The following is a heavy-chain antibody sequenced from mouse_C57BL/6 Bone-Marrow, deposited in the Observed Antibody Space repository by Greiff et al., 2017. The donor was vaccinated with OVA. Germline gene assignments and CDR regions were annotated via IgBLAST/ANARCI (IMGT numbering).Heavy chain of an antibody. J-gene: IGHJ3*01. CDR2: IYPRSGTT. CDR3: TRWYYGSSPFAY. Sequence: VQLQQSGAELARPGASVKLSCKASGYTFTSYGISWVKQRTGQGLEWIGEIYPRSGTTYYNEKFKGKATLTADKSSSTAYMELRSLTSEDSAVYFCTRWYYGSSPFAYWGQGTRVTVSA. V-gene: IGHV1-81*01. D-gene: IGHD1-1*01. CDR1: GYTFTSYG.